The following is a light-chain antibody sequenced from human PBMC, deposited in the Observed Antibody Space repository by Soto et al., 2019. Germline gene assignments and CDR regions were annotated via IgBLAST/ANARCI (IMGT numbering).Light chain of an antibody. J-gene: IGKJ1*01. CDR3: QQSYSTPPWT. Sequence: DIQLTQSPSSLSASVGDRVTITCRASQSISSYLNWYHQKPGKTPKLLIYSASSLQSGVPSMFSSSGSGTKVTLPIISLRPEDFATYYCQQSYSTPPWTFGQGTKVEIK. V-gene: IGKV1-39*01. CDR1: QSISSY. CDR2: SAS.